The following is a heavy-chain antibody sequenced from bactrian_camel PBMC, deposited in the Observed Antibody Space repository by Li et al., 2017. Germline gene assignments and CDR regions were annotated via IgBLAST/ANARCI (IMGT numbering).Heavy chain of an antibody. V-gene: IGHV3S53*01. J-gene: IGHJ4*01. CDR2: IDDNGAL. CDR1: RYTIHKPY. CDR3: AASGGARIWCPLSTSFVH. D-gene: IGHD2*01. Sequence: HVQLVESGGGSVQAGGSLRLSCATTRYTIHKPYRLAWFRQGPEKEREGVASIDDNGALNYADSVKGRFTISRDNANNTLYLEINSLKPEDTAMYYCAASGGARIWCPLSTSFVHWGQGTQVTVS.